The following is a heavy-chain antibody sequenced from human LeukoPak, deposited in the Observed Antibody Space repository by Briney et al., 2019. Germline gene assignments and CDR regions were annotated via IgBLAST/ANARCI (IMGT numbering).Heavy chain of an antibody. CDR2: ISTGSSTT. Sequence: PGGSLRFSGAASEFAFSTYNMNWVRRAPGKGLEWVSYISTGSSTTYYADSVKGRSTISRDNVENSLYLQMNSLRDEDTAVYYCARVAAGYSVNYFDYWGQGTLVTVSS. J-gene: IGHJ4*02. V-gene: IGHV3-48*02. CDR1: EFAFSTYN. CDR3: ARVAAGYSVNYFDY. D-gene: IGHD4-23*01.